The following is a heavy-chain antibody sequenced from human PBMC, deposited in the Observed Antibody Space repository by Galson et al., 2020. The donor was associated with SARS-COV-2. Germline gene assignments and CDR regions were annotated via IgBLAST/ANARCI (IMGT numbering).Heavy chain of an antibody. J-gene: IGHJ6*02. Sequence: SGPTLVKPTQTLTLTCTFSGFSLSTSGMCVSWIRQPPGKALEWLALIDWDDDKYYSTSLKTRLTISKDTSKNQVVLTMTNMDPVDTATYYCARLPVEVATIVGLYYDYGVGVWGQGTAVTVAS. CDR1: GFSLSTSGMC. V-gene: IGHV2-70*01. CDR3: ARLPVEVATIVGLYYDYGVGV. CDR2: IDWDDDK. D-gene: IGHD5-12*01.